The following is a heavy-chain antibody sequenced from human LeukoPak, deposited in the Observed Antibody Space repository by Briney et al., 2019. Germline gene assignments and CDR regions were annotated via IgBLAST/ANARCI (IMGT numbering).Heavy chain of an antibody. Sequence: GGSLRLSCAASGFTLSSYAMSWVRQAPGKGLEWVSAISGSGGSTYHEESVKGRFIISRDNSKNTLYLQMNSLRAEDTAVYYCARANCSGGSCSDYWGQGTLVTVSS. CDR1: GFTLSSYA. D-gene: IGHD2-15*01. CDR3: ARANCSGGSCSDY. J-gene: IGHJ4*02. V-gene: IGHV3-23*01. CDR2: ISGSGGST.